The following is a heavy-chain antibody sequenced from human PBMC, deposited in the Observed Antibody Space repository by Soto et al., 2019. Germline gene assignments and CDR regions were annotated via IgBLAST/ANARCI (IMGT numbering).Heavy chain of an antibody. CDR3: ARDFLQSYYYYYYGMDV. V-gene: IGHV7-4-1*01. Sequence: GDSVKVSCKASGYTFTSYAMNWVRQAPGQGLEWMGWINTNTGNPTYAQGFTGRFVFSLDTSVSTAYLQICSLKAEDTAVYYCARDFLQSYYYYYYGMDVWGQGTTVTVSS. CDR1: GYTFTSYA. J-gene: IGHJ6*02. D-gene: IGHD1-1*01. CDR2: INTNTGNP.